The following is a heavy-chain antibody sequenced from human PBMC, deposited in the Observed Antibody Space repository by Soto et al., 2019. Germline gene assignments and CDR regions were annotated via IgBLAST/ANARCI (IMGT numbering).Heavy chain of an antibody. CDR1: GFSFRNYA. Sequence: QAQLVESGGGVVQPGRSLRLSCAASGFSFRNYALHWVRQAPGKGLEWVAVISYDGNSKYYADSVKGQVTVSRDNSKNVLYLQLNSLRSADTAIYYCARDYSGDGNPDVYRWYFDLWGRGAQVTVSS. CDR2: ISYDGNSK. CDR3: ARDYSGDGNPDVYRWYFDL. J-gene: IGHJ2*01. D-gene: IGHD3-10*01. V-gene: IGHV3-30*04.